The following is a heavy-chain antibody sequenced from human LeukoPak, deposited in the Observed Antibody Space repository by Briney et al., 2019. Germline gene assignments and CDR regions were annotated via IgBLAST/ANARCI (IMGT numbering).Heavy chain of an antibody. CDR3: ARFVTQDYGDLDY. CDR1: GGTFSSYA. J-gene: IGHJ4*02. V-gene: IGHV1-69*01. CDR2: IIPIFGTA. D-gene: IGHD4-17*01. Sequence: SVKVSCKASGGTFSSYAISWVRQAPGQGLEWMGGIIPIFGTANYAQKFQGRVTITADESTSTAYMERSSLRSEDTAVYYCARFVTQDYGDLDYWGQGTLVTVSS.